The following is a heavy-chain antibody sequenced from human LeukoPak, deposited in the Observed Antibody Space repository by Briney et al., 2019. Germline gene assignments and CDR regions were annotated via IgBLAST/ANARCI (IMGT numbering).Heavy chain of an antibody. Sequence: PGGPLRLSCEGSGFTFSNYAMHWVRPAPGKGLEYVSAISTNGDTTNYAKSVEGRFIISRHNSMNTLYLQISSLGADDMAVYFCARGTRTSLYSPDDYWGQGTLVTVSS. V-gene: IGHV3-64*01. CDR3: ARGTRTSLYSPDDY. D-gene: IGHD2-2*01. CDR1: GFTFSNYA. CDR2: ISTNGDTT. J-gene: IGHJ4*02.